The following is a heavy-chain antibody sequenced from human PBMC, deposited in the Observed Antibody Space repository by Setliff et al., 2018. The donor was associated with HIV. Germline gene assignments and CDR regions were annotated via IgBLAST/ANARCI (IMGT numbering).Heavy chain of an antibody. V-gene: IGHV1-3*01. CDR3: ARGYSIALGWFDP. CDR1: GYTFTSYA. D-gene: IGHD6-13*01. Sequence: ASVKVSCKASGYTFTSYAMHWVRQAPGQRLEWMGWINAGNGNTKYSPKFQGRVTITRDTSASTAYMELSSLRSEDTAVHYCARGYSIALGWFDPWGQGTLVTVSS. CDR2: INAGNGNT. J-gene: IGHJ5*02.